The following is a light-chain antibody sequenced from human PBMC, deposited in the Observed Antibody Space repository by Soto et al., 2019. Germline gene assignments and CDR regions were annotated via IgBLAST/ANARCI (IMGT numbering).Light chain of an antibody. Sequence: DIQMTQSPSTLSASVGDRVTITCRASQSISNWLAWYQQKPGKAPNLLIYKASSLQSGVPSRFSDSGSGTEFTLTISSLQPDDFATYYCQHYNSYPWTFGQGTKVEI. CDR3: QHYNSYPWT. CDR2: KAS. V-gene: IGKV1-5*03. J-gene: IGKJ1*01. CDR1: QSISNW.